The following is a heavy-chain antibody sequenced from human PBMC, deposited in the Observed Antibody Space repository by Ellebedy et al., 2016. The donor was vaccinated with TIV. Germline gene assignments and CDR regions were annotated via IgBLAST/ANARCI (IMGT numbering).Heavy chain of an antibody. CDR3: ARDLRGSLKGGY. J-gene: IGHJ4*02. V-gene: IGHV1-18*04. CDR2: ISVYNGNR. D-gene: IGHD2-8*01. CDR1: GYTFSIFG. Sequence: AASVKVSCKASGYTFSIFGISWVRQAPGQGLEWMGWISVYNGNRNYAQKFQGRVTMTTDTSTSTAYMELRSLTSADTAVYYCARDLRGSLKGGYWGQGTLVTVSS.